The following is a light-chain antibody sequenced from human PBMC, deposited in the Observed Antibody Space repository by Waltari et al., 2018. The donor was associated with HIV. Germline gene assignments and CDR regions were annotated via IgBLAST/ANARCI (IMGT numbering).Light chain of an antibody. CDR2: AAS. V-gene: IGKV1-39*01. CDR3: QQSYSRT. Sequence: DIQMTQSPSSLSASVGDRVTITCRASQSISSYLNWYQQKPGKAPKLLIYAASSLQSGVSSRFSGSGSGTDFTLTISSLQPEDFATYYCQQSYSRTFGQGTKVEIK. CDR1: QSISSY. J-gene: IGKJ1*01.